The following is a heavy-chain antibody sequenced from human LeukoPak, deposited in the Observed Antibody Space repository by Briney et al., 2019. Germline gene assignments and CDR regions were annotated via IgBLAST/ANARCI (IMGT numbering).Heavy chain of an antibody. D-gene: IGHD6-13*01. Sequence: GGSLRLSCAASGFTFSSYAMSWVRQAPGKGLEWVSAISGSGGSTYYADSVKGRFTISRDNSKNTLYLQMNSLRAEDTAVYYCATGVTAAGYYYYYMDVWGKGTTVTVSS. CDR2: ISGSGGST. CDR3: ATGVTAAGYYYYYMDV. J-gene: IGHJ6*03. CDR1: GFTFSSYA. V-gene: IGHV3-23*01.